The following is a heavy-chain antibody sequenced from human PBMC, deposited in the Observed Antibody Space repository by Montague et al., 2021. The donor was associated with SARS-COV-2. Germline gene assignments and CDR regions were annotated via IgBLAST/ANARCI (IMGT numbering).Heavy chain of an antibody. D-gene: IGHD2-2*01. CDR2: IYYSGST. J-gene: IGHJ5*02. CDR1: GGPISSSSYY. CDR3: ARQGDQLLLEYWFDP. Sequence: SETLSLTCTVSGGPISSSSYYWGWIRQPPGKGLEWIGSIYYSGSTYYNPSLKSRVTISVDTSKNRFSLKLSSVTAADTAVYYCARQGDQLLLEYWFDPWGQGTRVTVSS. V-gene: IGHV4-39*01.